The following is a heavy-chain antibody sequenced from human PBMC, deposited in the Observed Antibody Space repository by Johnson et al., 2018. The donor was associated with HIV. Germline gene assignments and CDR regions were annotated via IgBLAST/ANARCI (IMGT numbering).Heavy chain of an antibody. CDR3: AKEIWETDGGFMVGDAFDV. V-gene: IGHV3-11*01. D-gene: IGHD4/OR15-4a*01. J-gene: IGHJ3*01. CDR2: ISGSGRAT. CDR1: TFTFSDYY. Sequence: QVQLVESGGGLVKPGGSLRLSCAVSTFTFSDYYMRWIRQAPGKGLEWLSYISGSGRATYYADSVRGRFTISRDNSKNTLSLLMNSLRADDTAIYYCAKEIWETDGGFMVGDAFDVWGQGTMVTVFS.